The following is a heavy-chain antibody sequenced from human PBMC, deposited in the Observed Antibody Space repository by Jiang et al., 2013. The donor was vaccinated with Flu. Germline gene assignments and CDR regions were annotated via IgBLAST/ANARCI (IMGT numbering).Heavy chain of an antibody. CDR3: AREGYGGNSGQDF. Sequence: GLVKPSETLSLTCTVSGGSVSGYYWTWIRQPPGKGLEWIGYIYYTGSTNYTPSLKSRVTMSVDTSKNQFSLTLASVTTADTAVYYCAREGYGGNSGQDFWGQGTLVTVSS. V-gene: IGHV4-59*02. CDR1: GGSVSGYY. D-gene: IGHD4-23*01. CDR2: IYYTGST. J-gene: IGHJ4*02.